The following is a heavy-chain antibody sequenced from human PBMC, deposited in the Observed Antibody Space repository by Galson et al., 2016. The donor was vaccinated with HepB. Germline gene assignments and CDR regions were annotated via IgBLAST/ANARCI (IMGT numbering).Heavy chain of an antibody. D-gene: IGHD2-15*01. Sequence: SLRLSCAASGFSFSDYWMHWVRQAPGKGLVWVSRIKSDGSWENYADSVKGRFTISRDNAKNTLYLQMNSLTAEDTGVYYCVREAGVVVVLAADPGAFDIWGQGTSVTVSS. CDR3: VREAGVVVVLAADPGAFDI. CDR2: IKSDGSWE. J-gene: IGHJ3*02. V-gene: IGHV3-74*01. CDR1: GFSFSDYW.